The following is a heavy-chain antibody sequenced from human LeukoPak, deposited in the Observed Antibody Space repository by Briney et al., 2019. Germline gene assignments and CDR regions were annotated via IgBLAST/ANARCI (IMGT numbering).Heavy chain of an antibody. J-gene: IGHJ4*02. D-gene: IGHD6-19*01. Sequence: SVKVSCKASGGTFSSYAISWVRQAPGQGLEWMGGIIPIFGTANYAQKFQGRVTITADESTSTAYMELSSLRSEDTAAYYCAVRIAVAGYFDYWGQGTLVTVSS. CDR1: GGTFSSYA. V-gene: IGHV1-69*01. CDR2: IIPIFGTA. CDR3: AVRIAVAGYFDY.